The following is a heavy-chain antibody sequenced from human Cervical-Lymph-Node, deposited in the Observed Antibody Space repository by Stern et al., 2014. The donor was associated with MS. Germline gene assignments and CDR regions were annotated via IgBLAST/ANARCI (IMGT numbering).Heavy chain of an antibody. V-gene: IGHV3-23*04. D-gene: IGHD6-6*01. J-gene: IGHJ6*02. CDR1: GFTFSSYA. Sequence: VQLVESGGGSVQPGGSLRLACAASGFTFSSYATSWVRQAPGKGLEWVSGISGRGRSTYYADSVKGRITISRDNSKNTVYVQMNRLRAEDTAVYYCARSQSSSSRWFYYYGLDVWGQGTTVTVSS. CDR3: ARSQSSSSRWFYYYGLDV. CDR2: ISGRGRST.